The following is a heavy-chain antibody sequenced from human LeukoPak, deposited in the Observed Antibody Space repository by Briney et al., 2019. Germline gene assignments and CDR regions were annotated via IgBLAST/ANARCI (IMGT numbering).Heavy chain of an antibody. CDR3: ARARFTRYCSSTSCYPFGY. J-gene: IGHJ4*02. CDR1: GGSFSGYY. Sequence: SETLSLTCAVYGGSFSGYYWSWIRQPPGKGLEWIGEINHSGSTNYNPSLKSRVTISVDTSKNQFSLKLSSVTAADTAVYYCARARFTRYCSSTSCYPFGYWGQGTLVTVSS. D-gene: IGHD2-2*01. CDR2: INHSGST. V-gene: IGHV4-34*01.